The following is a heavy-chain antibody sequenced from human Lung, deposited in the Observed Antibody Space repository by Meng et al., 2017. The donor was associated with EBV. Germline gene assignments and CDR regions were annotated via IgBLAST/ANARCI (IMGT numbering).Heavy chain of an antibody. J-gene: IGHJ4*02. CDR2: IYYSGST. Sequence: VLLQEWGPGLWKPSQPLSLTCTVSGGSISSCGYYWSWIRQHPGKGLEWIGYIYYSGSTYYNPSLKSRVTISVDTSKNQFSLKLSSVTAADTAVYYCARLRLVWMSDYWGQGALVTAPQ. D-gene: IGHD6-19*01. CDR3: ARLRLVWMSDY. CDR1: GGSISSCGYY. V-gene: IGHV4-31*03.